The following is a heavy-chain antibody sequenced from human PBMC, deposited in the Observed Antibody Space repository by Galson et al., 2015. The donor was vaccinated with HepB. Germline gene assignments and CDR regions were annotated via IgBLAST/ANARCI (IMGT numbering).Heavy chain of an antibody. Sequence: SLRLSCAASGFTFSSYSMNWVRQAPGKGLEWVSSISSSSSYIYYADSVKGRFTISRDNAKNSLYLQMNSLRAEDTAVYYCARGITMVRGIYYWFDPWGQGTLVTVSS. V-gene: IGHV3-21*01. CDR3: ARGITMVRGIYYWFDP. J-gene: IGHJ5*02. CDR2: ISSSSSYI. D-gene: IGHD3-10*01. CDR1: GFTFSSYS.